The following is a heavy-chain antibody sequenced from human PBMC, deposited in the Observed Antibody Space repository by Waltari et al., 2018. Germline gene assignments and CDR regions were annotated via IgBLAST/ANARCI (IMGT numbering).Heavy chain of an antibody. Sequence: EVQLVESGGGLVQPGGSLRLSCAASGFTFSDYSMNWVRQAPGKGLEWVSYISSSSTIYYTDSVKGRFTISRDNAKNSLYLQMNSLRAEDTAVYYCARKGWRGAAFDYWGQGTLVTVSS. CDR3: ARKGWRGAAFDY. V-gene: IGHV3-48*04. CDR1: GFTFSDYS. D-gene: IGHD3-10*01. CDR2: ISSSSTI. J-gene: IGHJ4*02.